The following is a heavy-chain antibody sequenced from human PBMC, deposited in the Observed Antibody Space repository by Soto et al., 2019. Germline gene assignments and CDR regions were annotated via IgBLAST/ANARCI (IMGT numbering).Heavy chain of an antibody. CDR2: ISGSGGST. D-gene: IGHD3-22*01. CDR3: AKDLAYYYDSSGYE. J-gene: IGHJ4*02. V-gene: IGHV3-23*01. Sequence: GGSLRLSCAASGFTFSSYAMSWVRQAPGKGLEWVSAISGSGGSTYYADSVKGRFTISRDNSKNTLYLQMNSLRAEDTAVYYCAKDLAYYYDSSGYEWGQGTLVTVSS. CDR1: GFTFSSYA.